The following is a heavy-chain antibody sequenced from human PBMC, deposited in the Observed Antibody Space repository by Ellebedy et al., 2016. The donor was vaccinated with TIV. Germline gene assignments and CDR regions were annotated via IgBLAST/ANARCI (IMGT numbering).Heavy chain of an antibody. D-gene: IGHD5-12*01. CDR1: GGSISSYY. J-gene: IGHJ6*02. V-gene: IGHV4-59*01. CDR3: ARDLGGYDFGDYYYGMDV. Sequence: MPSETLSLTCTVSGGSISSYYWSWIRQPPGKGLEWIGYIYYSGSTNYNPSLKSRVTISVDTSKNQFSLKLSSVTAADTAVYYCARDLGGYDFGDYYYGMDVWGQGTTVTVSS. CDR2: IYYSGST.